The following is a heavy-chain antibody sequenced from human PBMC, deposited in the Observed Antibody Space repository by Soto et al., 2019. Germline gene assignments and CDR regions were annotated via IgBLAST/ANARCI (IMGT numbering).Heavy chain of an antibody. V-gene: IGHV1-3*01. Sequence: QVQLVQSGAEVKKPGASVKVSCKASGYTFTSYAMHWVRQAPGQRLEWMGWINAGNGNTNYSQKFQGRVTITRDTSASTAYMELSSLRSEDTAVYYGARVGGSCSDYWGQGTLVAVSS. CDR2: INAGNGNT. D-gene: IGHD2-15*01. J-gene: IGHJ4*02. CDR1: GYTFTSYA. CDR3: ARVGGSCSDY.